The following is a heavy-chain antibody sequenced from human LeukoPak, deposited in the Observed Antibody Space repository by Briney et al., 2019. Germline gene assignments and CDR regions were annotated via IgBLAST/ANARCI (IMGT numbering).Heavy chain of an antibody. CDR2: ISSSGSTT. J-gene: IGHJ4*02. CDR1: GFTFSSYA. V-gene: IGHV3-48*03. CDR3: ARALPIDY. Sequence: GGSLRLSCAASGFTFSSYALNWVRQAPGKGLEWVSYISSSGSTTYCADSVKGRFTISRDNAENSLYLQMNSLRAEDMAVYYCARALPIDYWGQGTLVTVSS.